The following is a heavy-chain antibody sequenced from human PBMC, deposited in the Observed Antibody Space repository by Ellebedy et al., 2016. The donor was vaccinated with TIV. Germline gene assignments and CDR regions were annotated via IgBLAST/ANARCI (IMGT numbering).Heavy chain of an antibody. Sequence: GGSLRLSCAASGFTFSSYAMSWVRQAPGKGLEWVSAISGSGGSTYYADSVKGRFTISRDNSKNTLYLQMNSLRAEDTAVYYCARDLSWGVVTPSHYYGMDVWGQGTTVTVSS. J-gene: IGHJ6*02. V-gene: IGHV3-23*01. D-gene: IGHD4-23*01. CDR3: ARDLSWGVVTPSHYYGMDV. CDR1: GFTFSSYA. CDR2: ISGSGGST.